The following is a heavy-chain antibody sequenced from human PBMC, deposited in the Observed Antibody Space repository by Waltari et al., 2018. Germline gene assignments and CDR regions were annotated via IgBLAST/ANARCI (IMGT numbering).Heavy chain of an antibody. Sequence: VLLVAAGGGVVQPGGSLSISLVASGFPFGRHWMHLVRQDPGKGLLWVSSIKSDGSSTSYADSVKGRFTISRDNAKNTVYLQMNSLRAEDTAVYYCIKGNDFWSGFMDYWGQGTLVTVSS. D-gene: IGHD3-3*01. CDR1: GFPFGRHW. V-gene: IGHV3-74*01. CDR2: IKSDGSST. CDR3: IKGNDFWSGFMDY. J-gene: IGHJ4*02.